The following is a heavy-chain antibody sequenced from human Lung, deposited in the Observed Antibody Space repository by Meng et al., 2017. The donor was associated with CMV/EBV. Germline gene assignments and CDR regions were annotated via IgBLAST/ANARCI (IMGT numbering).Heavy chain of an antibody. CDR2: IGATAGGT. V-gene: IGHV3-23*01. CDR3: AKYSAVGERLYYFDY. CDR1: GLTFSSYG. J-gene: IGHJ4*02. Sequence: GESLKISCAASGLTFSSYGMSWVRQAPGKGLEWVSSIGATAGGTYYADSVKGRFTISRDNAKNTLYLQMNSLRAEDTAVYYCAKYSAVGERLYYFDYWGQGXLVTFSS. D-gene: IGHD2-21*01.